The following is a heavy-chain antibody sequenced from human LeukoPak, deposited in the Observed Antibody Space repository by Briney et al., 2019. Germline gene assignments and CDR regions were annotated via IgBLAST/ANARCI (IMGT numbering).Heavy chain of an antibody. Sequence: PGGSLRLSCAASGFTFSSYWMHWVRHAPGKGLVWVSRINSDGSSTSYADSVKGRFTISRDNAKNTLYLQMNSLRAEDTAVYYCARDPDRITMIVGPGLGWFDPWGQGTLVTVSS. J-gene: IGHJ5*02. CDR2: INSDGSST. CDR3: ARDPDRITMIVGPGLGWFDP. D-gene: IGHD3-22*01. CDR1: GFTFSSYW. V-gene: IGHV3-74*01.